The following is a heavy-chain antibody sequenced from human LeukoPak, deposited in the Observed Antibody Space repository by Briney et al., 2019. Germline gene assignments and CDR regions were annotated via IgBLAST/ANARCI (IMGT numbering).Heavy chain of an antibody. V-gene: IGHV1-69*13. CDR2: IIPIFGTA. D-gene: IGHD3-9*01. Sequence: AAVKVSCKDSGGTFSSYAISWVRQAPGQGREWMGEIIPIFGTANYAQKFQGRGTITADEATSTDYMELSSLRSEDTAVYYCALRGYDILTGFDYGGQGTLVTVSS. J-gene: IGHJ4*02. CDR1: GGTFSSYA. CDR3: ALRGYDILTGFDY.